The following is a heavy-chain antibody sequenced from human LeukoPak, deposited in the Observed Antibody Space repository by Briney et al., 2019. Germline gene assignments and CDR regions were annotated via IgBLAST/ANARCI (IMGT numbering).Heavy chain of an antibody. CDR3: ARGIQYNWFDS. D-gene: IGHD5-18*01. CDR2: ISSSSGTI. J-gene: IGHJ5*01. V-gene: IGHV3-48*04. CDR1: GFTFSSYT. Sequence: GGSLRLSCVAPGFTFSSYTMNWVRQAPGKGLEWVSYISSSSGTIYYADSVKGRFTISRDNAKNSLYLQMNSLRAEDTAVYYCARGIQYNWFDSWGQGTLVTVSS.